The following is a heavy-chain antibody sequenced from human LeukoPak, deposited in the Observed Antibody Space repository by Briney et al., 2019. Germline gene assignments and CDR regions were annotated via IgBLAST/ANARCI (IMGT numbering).Heavy chain of an antibody. Sequence: PSETLSLTCTVSGGSISSYYWSWIRQPPGKGLEWIGSIYYSGSTYYNPSLKSRVTISVDTSKNQFSLKLSSVTAADTAVYYCAREHHYDSSGYDYYYYYMDVWGKGTTVTVSS. CDR3: AREHHYDSSGYDYYYYYMDV. CDR2: IYYSGST. CDR1: GGSISSYY. V-gene: IGHV4-59*12. J-gene: IGHJ6*03. D-gene: IGHD3-22*01.